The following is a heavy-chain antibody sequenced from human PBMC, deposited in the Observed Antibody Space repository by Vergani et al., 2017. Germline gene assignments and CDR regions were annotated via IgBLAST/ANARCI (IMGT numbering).Heavy chain of an antibody. V-gene: IGHV4-4*07. CDR2: IYTSGST. D-gene: IGHD2-2*01. CDR1: GGSISSYY. J-gene: IGHJ6*03. Sequence: QVQLQESGPGLVKPSETLSLTCTVSGGSISSYYWSWIRQPAGKGLEWIGRIYTSGSTNYNTSLKSRVTISVDTSKNQFSLKLGSVTAADTAVYYCARDYRDIVVVPAAMGYYYYYYMDVWGKGTTVTVSS. CDR3: ARDYRDIVVVPAAMGYYYYYYMDV.